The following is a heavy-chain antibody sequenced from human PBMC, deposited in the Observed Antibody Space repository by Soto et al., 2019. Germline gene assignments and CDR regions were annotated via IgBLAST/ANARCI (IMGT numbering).Heavy chain of an antibody. CDR2: IYYSGST. J-gene: IGHJ6*02. Sequence: PSETLSLTCTVSGGSISSGDYYWSWIRQPPGKGQEWIGYIYYSGSTYYNPSLKSRVTISVDTSKNQFSLKLSSVTAADTAVYYCARDNILGILYGGMDVWGQGTTVTVSS. V-gene: IGHV4-30-4*01. CDR1: GGSISSGDYY. CDR3: ARDNILGILYGGMDV. D-gene: IGHD3-3*01.